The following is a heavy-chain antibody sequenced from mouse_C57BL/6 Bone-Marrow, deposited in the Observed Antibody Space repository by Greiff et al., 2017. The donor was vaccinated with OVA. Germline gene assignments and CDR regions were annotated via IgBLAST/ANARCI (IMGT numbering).Heavy chain of an antibody. CDR3: ARDCSSPYGYFDV. CDR1: GYTFTSYT. J-gene: IGHJ1*03. Sequence: VQLQQSGADLARPGASVKMSCKASGYTFTSYTMHWVKQTPGQGLEWIGSINTSGGYTKYNQKLKDKAPLTADKSSSTAYMRLSSLAAEDSAFDYCARDCSSPYGYFDVWGTGTTVTVSS. CDR2: INTSGGYT. D-gene: IGHD1-1*01. V-gene: IGHV1-4*01.